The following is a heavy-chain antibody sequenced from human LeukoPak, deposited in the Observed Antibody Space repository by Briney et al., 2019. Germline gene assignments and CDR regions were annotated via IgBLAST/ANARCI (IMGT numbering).Heavy chain of an antibody. CDR3: ARAGGSSGWYDTNDAFDI. V-gene: IGHV4-30-2*01. Sequence: SETPSLTCTVSGGSISSGGYYWSWIRQPPGKGLEWIGYIYHSGSTYYNPSLKSRVTISVDRSKNQFSLKLSSVTAADTAVYYCARAGGSSGWYDTNDAFDIWGQGTMVTVSS. CDR1: GGSISSGGYY. CDR2: IYHSGST. D-gene: IGHD6-19*01. J-gene: IGHJ3*02.